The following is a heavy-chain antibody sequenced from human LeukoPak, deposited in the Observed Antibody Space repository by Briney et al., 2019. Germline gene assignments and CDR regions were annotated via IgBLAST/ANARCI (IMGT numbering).Heavy chain of an antibody. CDR3: ARDPYYTESGDP. CDR1: GFTVSSHY. J-gene: IGHJ5*02. D-gene: IGHD3-10*01. CDR2: IYSDGNT. Sequence: TGGSLRLSCAASGFTVSSHYMTWLRQAPGKGLEYVSFIYSDGNTHYADSVKGRFTLSRDNPKNTLYLQMNSLRAEDTAVYYCARDPYYTESGDPWGQGTLVTVSS. V-gene: IGHV3-53*01.